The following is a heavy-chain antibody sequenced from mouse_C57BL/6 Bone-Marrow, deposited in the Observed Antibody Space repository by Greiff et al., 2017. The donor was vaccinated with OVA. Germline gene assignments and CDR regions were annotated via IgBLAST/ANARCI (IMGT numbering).Heavy chain of an antibody. CDR3: ARQGDYDVRMDY. Sequence: EVQVVESGGGLVQPGGSLKLSCAASGFTFSDYYMYWVRQTPEKRLEWVAYISNGGGSTYYPDTVKGRFTISRDNAKNTLYLQMSRLKSEDTAMYYCARQGDYDVRMDYWGQGTSVTVSS. CDR2: ISNGGGST. D-gene: IGHD2-4*01. J-gene: IGHJ4*01. V-gene: IGHV5-12*01. CDR1: GFTFSDYY.